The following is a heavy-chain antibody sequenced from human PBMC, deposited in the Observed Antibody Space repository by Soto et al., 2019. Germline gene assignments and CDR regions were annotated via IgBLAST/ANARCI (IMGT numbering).Heavy chain of an antibody. Sequence: ASVKVSCKASGYTFTSYAMHWVRQAPGQRLEWMGWINAGNGNTKYSQKFQGRVTITRDTSASTAYMELSSLRSEDTAVYYCARDLIRAPSSYYDSSGPFDYWGQGTLVTVS. CDR1: GYTFTSYA. D-gene: IGHD3-22*01. V-gene: IGHV1-3*01. CDR3: ARDLIRAPSSYYDSSGPFDY. J-gene: IGHJ4*02. CDR2: INAGNGNT.